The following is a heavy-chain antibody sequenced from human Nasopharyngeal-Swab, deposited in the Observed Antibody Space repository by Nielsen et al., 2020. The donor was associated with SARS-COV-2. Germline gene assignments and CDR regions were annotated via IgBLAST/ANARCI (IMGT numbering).Heavy chain of an antibody. CDR2: FSYSVIT. CDR3: AREVVGGLVDS. CDR1: GDSISRYY. D-gene: IGHD1-26*01. V-gene: IGHV4-59*12. J-gene: IGHJ4*02. Sequence: GSLRLSCTVSGDSISRYYWGWIRQPPGKGLEWIGDFSYSVITHYNASLKSRVTISLDTPKNQFSLKLSSVTAADTGVYYCAREVVGGLVDSWGQGILVTVSS.